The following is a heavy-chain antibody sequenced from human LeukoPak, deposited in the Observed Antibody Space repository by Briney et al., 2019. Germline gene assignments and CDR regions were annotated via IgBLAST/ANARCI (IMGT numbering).Heavy chain of an antibody. D-gene: IGHD3-9*01. CDR1: GGSISGYY. J-gene: IGHJ2*01. Sequence: SETLSLTCTVSGGSISGYYWSWIRQPPGKGLEWIGYVYFIGSTNYNPSLKSRVTISVDTSKNQFSLKLSSVTAADTAVYYCARGAYYDILTGLFGSGWYFDLWGRGTLVTVSS. CDR3: ARGAYYDILTGLFGSGWYFDL. V-gene: IGHV4-59*01. CDR2: VYFIGST.